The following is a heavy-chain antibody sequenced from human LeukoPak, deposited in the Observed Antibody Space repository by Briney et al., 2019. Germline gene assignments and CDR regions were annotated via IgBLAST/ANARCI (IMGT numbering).Heavy chain of an antibody. CDR1: GYSFTSYW. V-gene: IGHV5-51*01. CDR3: ARHTEGRGAPAAFDI. Sequence: PGESLKISCKGSGYSFTSYWIGWVRQMPGKGLEWMGIIYPGDSGTRYSPSFQGQVTISADKSISTAYLQWSSLKASDTAMYYCARHTEGRGAPAAFDIWGQGTMVTVSS. J-gene: IGHJ3*02. CDR2: IYPGDSGT. D-gene: IGHD1-26*01.